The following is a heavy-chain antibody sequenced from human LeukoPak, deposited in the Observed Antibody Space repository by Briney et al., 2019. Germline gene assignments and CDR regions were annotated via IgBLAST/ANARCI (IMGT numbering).Heavy chain of an antibody. CDR3: ARDRDDSSGYYYVDYYCYMDV. Sequence: ASVKVSCKASGYTFTGYGISWVRQAPGQGLEWMGWISAYNGNTNYAQKLQGRVTMTTDTSTSTAYMELRSLRSDDTAVYYCARDRDDSSGYYYVDYYCYMDVWGKGTTVTVSS. CDR2: ISAYNGNT. D-gene: IGHD3-22*01. V-gene: IGHV1-18*01. CDR1: GYTFTGYG. J-gene: IGHJ6*03.